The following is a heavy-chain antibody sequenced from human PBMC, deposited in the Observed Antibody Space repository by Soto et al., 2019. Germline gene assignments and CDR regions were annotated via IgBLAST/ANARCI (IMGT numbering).Heavy chain of an antibody. CDR3: ARERRWEPLLY. CDR2: VSAYNRNT. D-gene: IGHD1-26*01. Sequence: QVQLVQYEPEVKKPGASVKVSCKGSGYTFSNYGVTWVRQAPGQGLERLGWVSAYNRNTDYAQKFEDRATMTIDTSTNPAYLELRGLTPDDTAVYYCARERRWEPLLYWGQGTL. J-gene: IGHJ4*02. V-gene: IGHV1-18*01. CDR1: GYTFSNYG.